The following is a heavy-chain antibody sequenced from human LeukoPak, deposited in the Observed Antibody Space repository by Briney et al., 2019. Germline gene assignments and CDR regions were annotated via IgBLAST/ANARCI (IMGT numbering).Heavy chain of an antibody. CDR3: ARGRTYYDSRPASY. CDR1: GYTFTSYD. V-gene: IGHV1-8*01. D-gene: IGHD3-3*01. J-gene: IGHJ4*02. Sequence: ASVKVSCKASGYTFTSYDINWVRQATGQGLEWMGWMNPNSGNTGYAQKFRGRVTMTRNTSISTAYVELSSLRSEDTDVYYCARGRTYYDSRPASYWGQGTLVTVSS. CDR2: MNPNSGNT.